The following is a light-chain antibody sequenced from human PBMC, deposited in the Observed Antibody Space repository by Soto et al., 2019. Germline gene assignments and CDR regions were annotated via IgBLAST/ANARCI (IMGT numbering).Light chain of an antibody. J-gene: IGKJ4*01. CDR3: QQYGSSPLT. CDR2: GAS. V-gene: IGKV3-20*01. Sequence: ESVLTQSPGTLSLSPGERATLSCRASQSVSSSYLAWYQQKPGQAPRLLIYGASNRATGIPDRFSGSGSGTDFTLTISRLEPEDSAVYYCQQYGSSPLTFGGGTKVEIK. CDR1: QSVSSSY.